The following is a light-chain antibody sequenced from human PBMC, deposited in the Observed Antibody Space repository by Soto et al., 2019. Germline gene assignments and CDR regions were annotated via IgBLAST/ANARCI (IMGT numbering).Light chain of an antibody. Sequence: EIVMTQSPVTLSVSPGERATLSCRASQSVSSNLAWYQQKPGQAPRLLIYAASTRATGIPARFSGSGSGTGFTLTISSLQSEDFAVYYCQQYNKWPLFTFGPGTKVDIK. CDR2: AAS. CDR3: QQYNKWPLFT. J-gene: IGKJ3*01. CDR1: QSVSSN. V-gene: IGKV3-15*01.